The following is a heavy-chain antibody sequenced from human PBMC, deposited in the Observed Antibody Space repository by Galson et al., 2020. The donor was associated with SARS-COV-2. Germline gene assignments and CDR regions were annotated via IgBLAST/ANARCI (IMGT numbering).Heavy chain of an antibody. Sequence: ASVKVSCKASGYTFVSYEINWARQAPGQGLEWMGWMSPNSGDTGYAQKFQGRVTMTRDTSISTAYMELSSLRSDDTAVYYCARGRGVVTPFLWGQGTLVTVSS. CDR3: ARGRGVVTPFL. D-gene: IGHD2-21*02. CDR2: MSPNSGDT. J-gene: IGHJ4*02. CDR1: GYTFVSYE. V-gene: IGHV1-8*01.